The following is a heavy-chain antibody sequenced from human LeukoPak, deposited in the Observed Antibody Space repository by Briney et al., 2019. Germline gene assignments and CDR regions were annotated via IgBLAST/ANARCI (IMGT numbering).Heavy chain of an antibody. D-gene: IGHD6-13*01. CDR1: GFTFSSYS. J-gene: IGHJ4*02. CDR2: ISSSSSYI. Sequence: GGSLRLSCAASGFTFSSYSMNWVRQAPGKGLEWVSSISSSSSYIYYADSVKGRFTISRDNARNSLYLQMNSLRAEDTAVYYCARDLGHGSWCRTPWDYWGQGTLVTVSS. V-gene: IGHV3-21*01. CDR3: ARDLGHGSWCRTPWDY.